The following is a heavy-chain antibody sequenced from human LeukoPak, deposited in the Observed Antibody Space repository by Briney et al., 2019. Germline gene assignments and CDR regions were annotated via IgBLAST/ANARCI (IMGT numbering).Heavy chain of an antibody. CDR3: SRGTDAYKCGNS. J-gene: IGHJ4*02. D-gene: IGHD5-24*01. V-gene: IGHV4-34*01. Sequence: KPSETLSLTCAVYGGSFSGYYWTWIRQPPGKGLEWIGEIHYSGRINYNPPLKSRVTISADTSNNHFSLKMNSVTAADTAVYYCSRGTDAYKCGNSWGQGTLVTVSS. CDR2: IHYSGRI. CDR1: GGSFSGYY.